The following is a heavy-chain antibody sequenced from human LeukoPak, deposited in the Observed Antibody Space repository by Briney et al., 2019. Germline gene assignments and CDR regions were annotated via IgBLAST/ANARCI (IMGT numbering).Heavy chain of an antibody. CDR2: ISSSGSTI. Sequence: PGGSLRLSCAASGFTFSTYAMSWVRQAPGKGLEWVSYISSSGSTIYYADSVKGRFTISRDNAKNSLYLQMNSLRAEDTAVYYCARLGTDGGYYYMDVWGKGTTVTISS. CDR1: GFTFSTYA. V-gene: IGHV3-48*03. J-gene: IGHJ6*03. D-gene: IGHD4-23*01. CDR3: ARLGTDGGYYYMDV.